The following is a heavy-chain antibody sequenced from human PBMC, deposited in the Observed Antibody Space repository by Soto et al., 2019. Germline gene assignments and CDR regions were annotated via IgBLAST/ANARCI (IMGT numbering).Heavy chain of an antibody. CDR2: IKRDGSEK. D-gene: IGHD3-10*01. Sequence: EVQLVESGGGLVQPGGSLRLSCAASGFTFSDYWMSWVRQAPGKGLECVANIKRDGSEKYYVDPVKGRFTISRDNAKNSLYLQMNSLRAEDTAVYYCATSMGRGAKDYWGQGTLVTVSS. V-gene: IGHV3-7*05. CDR3: ATSMGRGAKDY. CDR1: GFTFSDYW. J-gene: IGHJ4*02.